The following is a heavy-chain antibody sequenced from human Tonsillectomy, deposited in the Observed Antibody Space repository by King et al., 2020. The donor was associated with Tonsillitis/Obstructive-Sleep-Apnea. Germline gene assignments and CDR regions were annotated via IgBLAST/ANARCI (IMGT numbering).Heavy chain of an antibody. D-gene: IGHD6-13*01. CDR1: GFSFSTYS. CDR3: AREGAQQDFDY. CDR2: ISSSSDNI. V-gene: IGHV3-21*01. J-gene: IGHJ4*02. Sequence: VQLVESGGGLVNPGGSLRLSCAASGFSFSTYSMNWVRQAPGKGPEWVSSISSSSDNIYYADSVRGRFTISRDNAKNSLYLQMNSLRAEDTAVYYCAREGAQQDFDYWGQGTLVTVSS.